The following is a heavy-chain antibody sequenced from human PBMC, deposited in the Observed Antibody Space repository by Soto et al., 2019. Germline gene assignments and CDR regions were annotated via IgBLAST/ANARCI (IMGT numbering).Heavy chain of an antibody. CDR1: GYGFTSYW. V-gene: IGHV5-51*01. D-gene: IGHD2-2*01. CDR3: ARLDCSTASCYRGNSYYGMDV. CDR2: TYPGDSDT. Sequence: GESLKISCKGSGYGFTSYWVAWVRQVPGKVLELMGITYPGDSDTRYSPSFQGQVTISADKSITTAYVQWNSLKASDTATYYCARLDCSTASCYRGNSYYGMDVWGQGXTVTVSS. J-gene: IGHJ6*02.